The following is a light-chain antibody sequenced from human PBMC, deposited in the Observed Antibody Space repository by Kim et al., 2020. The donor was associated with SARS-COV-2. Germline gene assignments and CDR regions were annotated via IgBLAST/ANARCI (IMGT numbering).Light chain of an antibody. CDR3: QQSNITPYT. J-gene: IGKJ2*01. V-gene: IGKV1-39*01. CDR1: ESIDKY. Sequence: SASVGDRVTITCRASESIDKYLNWYKQKAGEAPKLLIYEASTLQSGVPSRFSGTRSGTDFTLTNSSLQPEDSASYYCQQSNITPYTFGQGTKLEI. CDR2: EAS.